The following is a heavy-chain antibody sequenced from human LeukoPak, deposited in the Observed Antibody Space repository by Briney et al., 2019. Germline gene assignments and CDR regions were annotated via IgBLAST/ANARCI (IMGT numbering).Heavy chain of an antibody. CDR2: ISAYNGNT. D-gene: IGHD1-20*01. V-gene: IGHV1-18*01. CDR3: ASFNWNDAAGAFDI. Sequence: ASVKDSCKASGYTFTSYGISWVRQAPGQGLEWMGWISAYNGNTNYAQKLQGRVTMTTDTSTSTAYMELRSLRSDDTAVYYCASFNWNDAAGAFDIWGQGTMVTVSS. J-gene: IGHJ3*02. CDR1: GYTFTSYG.